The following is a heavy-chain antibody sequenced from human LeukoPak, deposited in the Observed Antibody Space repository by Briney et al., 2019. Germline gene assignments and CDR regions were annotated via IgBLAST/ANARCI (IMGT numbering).Heavy chain of an antibody. J-gene: IGHJ3*02. D-gene: IGHD3-3*01. CDR2: ISAYNDNT. Sequence: ASVKVSCKASGYTFTNFGISWVRQAPGQGLEWMGWISAYNDNTNLAQKFQGRVTMTTDTSTSTAYMEVRSLRSDDTAVYYCARDGRFLERLLWDDAFDIWGQGTMVTVSS. V-gene: IGHV1-18*01. CDR1: GYTFTNFG. CDR3: ARDGRFLERLLWDDAFDI.